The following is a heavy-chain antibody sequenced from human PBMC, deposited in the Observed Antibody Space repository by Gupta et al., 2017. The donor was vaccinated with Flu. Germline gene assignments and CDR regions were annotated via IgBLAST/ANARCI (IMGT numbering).Heavy chain of an antibody. J-gene: IGHJ6*02. D-gene: IGHD6-6*01. CDR3: AREGTQYSSSRGYYYYYGMDV. Sequence: GLEWMGWISAYNGNTNYAQKLQGRVTMTTDTSTSTAYMELRSLRSDDTAVYYCAREGTQYSSSRGYYYYYGMDVWGQGTTVTVSS. V-gene: IGHV1-18*01. CDR2: ISAYNGNT.